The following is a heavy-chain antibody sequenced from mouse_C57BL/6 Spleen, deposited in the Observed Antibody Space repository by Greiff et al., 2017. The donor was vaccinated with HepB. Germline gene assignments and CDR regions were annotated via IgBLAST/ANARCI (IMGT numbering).Heavy chain of an antibody. CDR1: GYTFTSYW. CDR3: ARVSGLRRGYYFDY. V-gene: IGHV1-50*01. Sequence: QVHVKQPGAELVKPGASVKLSCKASGYTFTSYWMQWVKQRPGQGLEWIGEIDPSDSYTNYNQKFKGKATLTVDTSSRTAYMQLSSLTSEDSAVYYCARVSGLRRGYYFDYWGQGTTLTVSS. D-gene: IGHD2-4*01. CDR2: IDPSDSYT. J-gene: IGHJ2*01.